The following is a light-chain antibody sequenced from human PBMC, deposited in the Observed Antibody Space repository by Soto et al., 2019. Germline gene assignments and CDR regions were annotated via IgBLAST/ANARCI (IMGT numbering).Light chain of an antibody. Sequence: EIVLTQSPATLSLSPWERATLSCRASQSVSSYLAWYQQKPGQAPRLLIYDASNRATGIPARFSGSGSGTDFTLTISSLEPEDFAVYYCQQRITFGQGTRLEIK. CDR2: DAS. V-gene: IGKV3-11*01. CDR1: QSVSSY. CDR3: QQRIT. J-gene: IGKJ5*01.